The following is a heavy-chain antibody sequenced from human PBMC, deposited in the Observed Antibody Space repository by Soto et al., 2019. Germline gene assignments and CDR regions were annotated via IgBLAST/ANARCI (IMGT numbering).Heavy chain of an antibody. CDR2: IVPIFGTA. CDR1: GGTFSSYA. CDR3: ASYSGYEKNYYYYYGMDV. Sequence: SVKVSCKASGGTFSSYAISWVRQAPGQGLEWMGGIVPIFGTANYAQKFQGRVTITADESTSTAYMELSSLRSEDTAVYYCASYSGYEKNYYYYYGMDVWGQGTTVTVSS. D-gene: IGHD5-12*01. J-gene: IGHJ6*02. V-gene: IGHV1-69*13.